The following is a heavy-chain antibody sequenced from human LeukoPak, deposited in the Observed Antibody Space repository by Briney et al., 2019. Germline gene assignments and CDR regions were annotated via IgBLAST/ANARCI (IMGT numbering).Heavy chain of an antibody. J-gene: IGHJ6*04. CDR3: AELGITMIGGV. CDR1: GFTFSSYE. Sequence: GGSLRLSCAASGFTFSSYEMYWVRQAPGKGLEWVSYISSSGSTIYYADSVKGRFTISRDNAKNSLYLQMNSLRAEDTAVYYCAELGITMIGGVWGKGTTVTVSS. CDR2: ISSSGSTI. V-gene: IGHV3-48*03. D-gene: IGHD3-10*02.